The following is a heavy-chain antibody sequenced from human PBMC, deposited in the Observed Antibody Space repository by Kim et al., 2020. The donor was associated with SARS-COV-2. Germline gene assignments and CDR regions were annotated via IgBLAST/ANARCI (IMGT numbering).Heavy chain of an antibody. CDR1: GGSLIGFS. V-gene: IGHV4-34*01. D-gene: IGHD1-26*01. J-gene: IGHJ4*02. CDR3: ARVFFNSDRE. Sequence: SETLSLTCAVSGGSLIGFSWSWVRQPPGKGLEWVGEMSHGGSPSYNPSLKSRVTISLDTSKNQVSLNLTSASAADTGTYFCARVFFNSDREWGQGAQVTVSS. CDR2: MSHGGSP.